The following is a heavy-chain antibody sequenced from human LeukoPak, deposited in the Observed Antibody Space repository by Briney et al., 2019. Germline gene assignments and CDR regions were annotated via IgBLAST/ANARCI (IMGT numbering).Heavy chain of an antibody. Sequence: SVKVSCKASGGTFSSYAISWVRQAPGQGLEWMGGIIPIFGTANYAQKFQGRVTITADESTSTAYMELSSLRSEDTAVYYCARVAAMVNDYYYYMDVWGKGTTVTVSS. D-gene: IGHD5-18*01. CDR1: GGTFSSYA. J-gene: IGHJ6*03. CDR3: ARVAAMVNDYYYYMDV. V-gene: IGHV1-69*13. CDR2: IIPIFGTA.